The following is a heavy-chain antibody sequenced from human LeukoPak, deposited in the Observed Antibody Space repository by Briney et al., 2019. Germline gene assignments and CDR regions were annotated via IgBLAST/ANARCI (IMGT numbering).Heavy chain of an antibody. J-gene: IGHJ5*02. Sequence: PSETLSLTCTVSGYSISSGYYWGWIRQPPGKGLEWIGSIYHSGSTYYNPSLKSRVTISVDTSKNQFSLKLSSVTAADTAIYYCARGGYYGSGNDFRFDPWGQGTLVTVSS. CDR2: IYHSGST. CDR1: GYSISSGYY. D-gene: IGHD3-10*01. V-gene: IGHV4-38-2*02. CDR3: ARGGYYGSGNDFRFDP.